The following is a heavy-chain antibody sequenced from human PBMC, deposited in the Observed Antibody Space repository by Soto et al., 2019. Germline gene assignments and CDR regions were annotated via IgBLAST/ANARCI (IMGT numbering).Heavy chain of an antibody. CDR3: ARDHDRSGWRYYYGMDV. J-gene: IGHJ6*02. D-gene: IGHD6-19*01. CDR1: GGSISSSNW. CDR2: IYHSGST. Sequence: SETLSLTCAVSGGSISSSNWWSWVRQPPGKGLEWIGEIYHSGSTNYNPSLKSRVTISVDKSKNQFSLRLRSVTAADTAVYYCARDHDRSGWRYYYGMDVWGQGTTVTVSS. V-gene: IGHV4-4*02.